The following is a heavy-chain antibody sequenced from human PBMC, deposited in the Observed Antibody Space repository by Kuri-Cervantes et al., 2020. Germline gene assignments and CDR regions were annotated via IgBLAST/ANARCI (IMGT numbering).Heavy chain of an antibody. D-gene: IGHD5-24*01. V-gene: IGHV4-61*02. CDR3: AGDGYNYLGHPFDY. J-gene: IGHJ4*02. CDR1: GGSISSGSYY. Sequence: SETLSLTCTVSGGSISSGSYYWSWIRQPAGKGLEWIGRIYTSGSTNYNPSLKSRVTISVDTSKNQFSLKLSSVTAADTAVYYCAGDGYNYLGHPFDYWGQGSLVTVSS. CDR2: IYTSGST.